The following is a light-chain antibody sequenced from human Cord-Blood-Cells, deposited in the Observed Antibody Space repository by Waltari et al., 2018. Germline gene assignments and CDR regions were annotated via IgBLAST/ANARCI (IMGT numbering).Light chain of an antibody. CDR1: SSDVGGYNY. CDR3: SSYTSSSTRV. Sequence: QSALTQPASVSGSPGQSITISCTGTSSDVGGYNYVSWYQQHPGKAPKLIIYDVSNRPSGVSNRFSGSKSGNTPSLTISGLQAEDEADYYCSSYTSSSTRVFGGGTKLTVL. V-gene: IGLV2-14*01. CDR2: DVS. J-gene: IGLJ3*02.